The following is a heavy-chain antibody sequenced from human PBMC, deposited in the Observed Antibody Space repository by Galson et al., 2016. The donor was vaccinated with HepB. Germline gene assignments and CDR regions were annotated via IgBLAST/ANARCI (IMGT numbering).Heavy chain of an antibody. V-gene: IGHV3-9*01. D-gene: IGHD1-26*01. Sequence: SLRLSCAASGFTFHAYDMHWVRQVPGKGLEWVSCIGWYGSSLGYADSVKGRFIISRDNAENSLYLQMNSLRAEDTAFYYCEKDRWYSGSYYGAFDTWGQGTMVTVSS. CDR1: GFTFHAYD. CDR3: EKDRWYSGSYYGAFDT. J-gene: IGHJ3*02. CDR2: IGWYGSSL.